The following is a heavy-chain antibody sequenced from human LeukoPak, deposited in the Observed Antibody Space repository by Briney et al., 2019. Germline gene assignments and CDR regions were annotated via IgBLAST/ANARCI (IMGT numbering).Heavy chain of an antibody. Sequence: GGSLRLSCAASGFTFSSYDMTWVRQTPGKGLEGVALISRSGGTTYYADSVKGRFTISRDNSKNTLYLQMNSLRAEDTAEYYCAKRGGTESFYYFYYMDVWGKGTTVTVSS. CDR3: AKRGGTESFYYFYYMDV. D-gene: IGHD2-15*01. CDR2: ISRSGGTT. CDR1: GFTFSSYD. J-gene: IGHJ6*03. V-gene: IGHV3-23*01.